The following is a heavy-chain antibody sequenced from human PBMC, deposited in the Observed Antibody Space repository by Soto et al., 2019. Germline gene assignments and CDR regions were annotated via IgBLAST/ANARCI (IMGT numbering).Heavy chain of an antibody. Sequence: PSGTLSLSCTVSGVSVRNSNYHWGWIRQPPGKGLERIGRVYYRGRSYSKSSVKSRVHISVDTSKNKFSLNFNSVTASDTAVYYWVSQRTSVLTQAYFDYWGPGALVTVS. CDR3: VSQRTSVLTQAYFDY. D-gene: IGHD2-8*01. CDR1: GVSVRNSNYH. V-gene: IGHV4-39*01. J-gene: IGHJ4*02. CDR2: VYYRGRS.